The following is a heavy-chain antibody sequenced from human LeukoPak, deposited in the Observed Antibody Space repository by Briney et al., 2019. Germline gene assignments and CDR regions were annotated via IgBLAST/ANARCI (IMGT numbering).Heavy chain of an antibody. CDR1: GSSIGTYS. CDR3: ARHRAEMATITDDAFDI. V-gene: IGHV4-4*09. CDR2: IYTTGST. J-gene: IGHJ3*02. D-gene: IGHD5-24*01. Sequence: SETVSLTCTVCGSSIGTYSWSWMRQPPGKGLEGVGYIYTTGSTHYNPSLKSRVTMSLDTSKNQFSLRLSSLPAADTAVFYCARHRAEMATITDDAFDIWGQGTMVTVSS.